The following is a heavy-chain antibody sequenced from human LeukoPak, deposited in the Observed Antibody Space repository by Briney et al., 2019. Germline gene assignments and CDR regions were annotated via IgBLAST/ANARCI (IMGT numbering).Heavy chain of an antibody. D-gene: IGHD3-10*01. CDR2: IYHSGST. Sequence: PSETLSLTCTVSGYSISSGYYWGWIRQPPGKGLEWIGSIYHSGSTYYNPSLKSRVTISVDTSKNQFSLKLSSVTAADTAVYYCARTRRPLLWFGELLYHYFDYWGQGTLVTVSS. CDR3: ARTRRPLLWFGELLYHYFDY. CDR1: GYSISSGYY. J-gene: IGHJ4*02. V-gene: IGHV4-38-2*02.